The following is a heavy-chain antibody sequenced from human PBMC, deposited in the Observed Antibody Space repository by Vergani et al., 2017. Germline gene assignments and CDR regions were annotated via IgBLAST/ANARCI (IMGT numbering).Heavy chain of an antibody. CDR3: ASTVXGYYDSSGYYPFVY. CDR2: IIPILGIA. J-gene: IGHJ4*02. Sequence: QVQLVQSGAEVKKPGSSVKVSCKASGGTFSSYTISWVRQAPGQGLEWMGRIIPILGIANYAQKFQGRVTITADKSTSTAYMELSSLRSEDTAVYYCASTVXGYYDSSGYYPFVYWGQGTLVTVSS. CDR1: GGTFSSYT. D-gene: IGHD3-22*01. V-gene: IGHV1-69*02.